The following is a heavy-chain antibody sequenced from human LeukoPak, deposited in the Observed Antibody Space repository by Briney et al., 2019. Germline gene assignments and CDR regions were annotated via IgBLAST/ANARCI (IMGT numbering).Heavy chain of an antibody. CDR2: ISWNSGSI. Sequence: GGSLRLSCAASGFTFDDYAMHWVRQAPGKGLEWVSGISWNSGSIGYADSVKGRFTISRDNAKNSLYLQMNSLRAEDTAVYYCAQGGYSIQHWGQGTLVTVSS. J-gene: IGHJ1*01. D-gene: IGHD4-11*01. CDR1: GFTFDDYA. V-gene: IGHV3-9*01. CDR3: AQGGYSIQH.